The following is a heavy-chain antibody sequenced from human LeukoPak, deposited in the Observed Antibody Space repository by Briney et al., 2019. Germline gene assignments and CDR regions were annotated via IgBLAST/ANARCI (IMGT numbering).Heavy chain of an antibody. Sequence: ASVKVSCKASGYTFTSYGISWVRQAPGQGLEWMGWISAYNGNTNYAQKFQGRVTMTTDTSTSTAYMELRSLRSDDTAVYYCARGPSYSSSWYYYYYYMDVWGKGTTVTVSS. V-gene: IGHV1-18*01. CDR2: ISAYNGNT. CDR1: GYTFTSYG. J-gene: IGHJ6*03. D-gene: IGHD6-13*01. CDR3: ARGPSYSSSWYYYYYYMDV.